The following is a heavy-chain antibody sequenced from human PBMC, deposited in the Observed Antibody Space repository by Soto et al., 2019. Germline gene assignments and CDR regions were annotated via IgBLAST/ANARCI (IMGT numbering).Heavy chain of an antibody. Sequence: EVQLLESGGGLVQPGGSLRLSCAASGFTFSSYAMSWVRQAPGKGLEWVSAISGSGGSTYYADSVKGRLTISRDNSKNTRYLQMNSLIAEDTAVDYCASGGGGCRGGSWATLDALDICGQVTMVTVSS. J-gene: IGHJ3*02. V-gene: IGHV3-23*01. CDR3: ASGGGGCRGGSWATLDALDI. D-gene: IGHD2-15*01. CDR2: ISGSGGST. CDR1: GFTFSSYA.